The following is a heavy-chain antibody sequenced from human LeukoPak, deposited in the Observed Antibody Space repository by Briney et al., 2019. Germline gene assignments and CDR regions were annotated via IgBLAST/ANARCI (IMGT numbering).Heavy chain of an antibody. J-gene: IGHJ6*03. CDR1: GGSISSSSYY. CDR2: IYYSGST. Sequence: SETLSLTCTASGGSISSSSYYWGWIRQPPGKGLEWIGSIYYSGSTYYNPSLKSRVTISVDTSKNQFSLKLSSVTAADTAVYYCARDWYSSSPSGLSYYYYMDVWGKGTTVTVSS. V-gene: IGHV4-39*07. CDR3: ARDWYSSSPSGLSYYYYMDV. D-gene: IGHD6-13*01.